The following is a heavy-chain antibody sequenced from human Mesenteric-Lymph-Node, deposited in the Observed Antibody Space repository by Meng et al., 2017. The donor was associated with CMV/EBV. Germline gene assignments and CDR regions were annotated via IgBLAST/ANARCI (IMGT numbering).Heavy chain of an antibody. J-gene: IGHJ5*02. CDR2: ITGSGTAT. D-gene: IGHD2-15*01. V-gene: IGHV3-23*01. CDR1: GFTFSGSD. Sequence: GGSLRLSCAASGFTFSGSDMSWVRQAPGKGLEWVSTITGSGTATYYADSVKGRFTISRDNSKNTLYLQMHSLRGEDTALYFCARPTGSGSLSWFDPWGQGTLVTVSS. CDR3: ARPTGSGSLSWFDP.